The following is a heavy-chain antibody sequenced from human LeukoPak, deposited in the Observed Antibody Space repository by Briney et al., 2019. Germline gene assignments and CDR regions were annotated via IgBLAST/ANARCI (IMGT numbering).Heavy chain of an antibody. CDR3: AKPPLRAVVEDY. Sequence: GGSLRLSCAASGFTFRSYGMHWVREAPGKGLDWVAFIRSDGSYKYYADSVKGRFTISRDNSKNTLDLQMNSLRTEDTAVYYCAKPPLRAVVEDYWGQGTLVTVSS. V-gene: IGHV3-30*02. CDR2: IRSDGSYK. J-gene: IGHJ4*02. D-gene: IGHD2-15*01. CDR1: GFTFRSYG.